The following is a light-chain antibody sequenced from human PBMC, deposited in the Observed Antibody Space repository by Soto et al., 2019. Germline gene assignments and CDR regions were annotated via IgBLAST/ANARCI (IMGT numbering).Light chain of an antibody. CDR2: AAS. CDR1: QGISSY. J-gene: IGKJ4*01. CDR3: QQYYSDPQT. V-gene: IGKV1-8*01. Sequence: AIRMTQSPSSLSASTGDRVTITCRASQGISSYLAWYQQKPGKAPKLLIYAASTLQSGVPSRFRGSGSGTDFTLTISCQQSEDFATNYCQQYYSDPQTFGGGTKVEIK.